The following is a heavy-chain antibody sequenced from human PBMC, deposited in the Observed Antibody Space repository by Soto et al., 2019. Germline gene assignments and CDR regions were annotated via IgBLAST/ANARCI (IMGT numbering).Heavy chain of an antibody. J-gene: IGHJ4*02. CDR2: SNPNGGST. V-gene: IGHV1-46*01. CDR3: ATSVNSAMALDY. Sequence: QVQLVQSGAEVKKPWASVKVACKASGYTFTHYYMHWVRQAPGQGLEWMGISNPNGGSTTYAQRVRAGFTMTRDKSASTVYIELSSLRSEDSAVYYCATSVNSAMALDYWGQGTLVTVSS. CDR1: GYTFTHYY. D-gene: IGHD5-18*01.